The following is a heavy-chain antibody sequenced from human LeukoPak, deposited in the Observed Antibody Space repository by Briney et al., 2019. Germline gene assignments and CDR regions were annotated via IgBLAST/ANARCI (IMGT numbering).Heavy chain of an antibody. CDR2: IYSGGST. V-gene: IGHV3-66*04. Sequence: PGGSLRLSCAASGFTVSSNYMSWVRQAPGKGLEWVSVIYSGGSTYYADSVKGRFTISRDNSKNTLYLQMNSLRAEDTAVYYCAKPVYGDYPTFDYWGQGTLVTASS. D-gene: IGHD4-17*01. CDR3: AKPVYGDYPTFDY. CDR1: GFTVSSNY. J-gene: IGHJ4*02.